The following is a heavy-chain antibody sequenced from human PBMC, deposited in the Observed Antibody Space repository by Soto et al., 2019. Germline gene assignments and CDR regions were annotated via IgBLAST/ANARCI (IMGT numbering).Heavy chain of an antibody. CDR1: GGTFSSYA. CDR2: IIPIFGTA. V-gene: IGHV1-69*12. CDR3: ARDRGPSSGYYPYWFDP. D-gene: IGHD3-22*01. J-gene: IGHJ5*02. Sequence: QVQLVQSGAEVKKPGSSVKVSCKASGGTFSSYAISWVRQAPGQGLEWMGEIIPIFGTANYAQKFQGRVTSTADEYTSTAYMERSSLRSEDTAGYYCARDRGPSSGYYPYWFDPWGQGTLVTVSS.